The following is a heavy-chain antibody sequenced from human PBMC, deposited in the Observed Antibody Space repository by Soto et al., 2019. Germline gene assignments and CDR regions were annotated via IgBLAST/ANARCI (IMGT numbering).Heavy chain of an antibody. CDR1: GYTFTSYG. Sequence: ASVKVSCKASGYTFTSYGISWVRRAPGQGLEWMGWISAYNGNTNYAQKLQGRVTMTTDTSTSTAYMELRSLRSDDTAVYYCARVSDSGTGYYYYGMDVWGQGTTATVSS. V-gene: IGHV1-18*01. CDR3: ARVSDSGTGYYYYGMDV. J-gene: IGHJ6*02. D-gene: IGHD2-21*01. CDR2: ISAYNGNT.